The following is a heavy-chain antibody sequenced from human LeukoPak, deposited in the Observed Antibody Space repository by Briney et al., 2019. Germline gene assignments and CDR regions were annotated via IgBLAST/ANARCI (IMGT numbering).Heavy chain of an antibody. J-gene: IGHJ5*02. D-gene: IGHD6-19*01. V-gene: IGHV4-39*01. CDR3: ARIAVPSIYNWFDP. Sequence: ASETLSLTCTVSGGSIRSSYYYWGWIRQPPGKGLEWIGSIYYSGSTYYNPSLKSRVTISVDTSKNQFSLKLSSVTAADTAVYYCARIAVPSIYNWFDPWGQGTLVTVSS. CDR1: GGSIRSSYYY. CDR2: IYYSGST.